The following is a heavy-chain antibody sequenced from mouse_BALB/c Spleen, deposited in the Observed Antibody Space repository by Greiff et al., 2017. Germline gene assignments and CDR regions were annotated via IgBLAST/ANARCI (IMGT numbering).Heavy chain of an antibody. D-gene: IGHD2-14*01. CDR1: GFTFSNYW. V-gene: IGHV6-6*02. CDR2: IRLKSNNYAT. J-gene: IGHJ4*01. Sequence: EVQVVESGGGLVQPGGSMKLSCVASGFTFSNYWMNWVRQSPEKGLEWVAEIRLKSNNYATHYAVSVKGRFTISRDDSKSSVYLQMNNLRAEDTGIYYCTPTNRSEGYAMDYWGQGTSVTVSS. CDR3: TPTNRSEGYAMDY.